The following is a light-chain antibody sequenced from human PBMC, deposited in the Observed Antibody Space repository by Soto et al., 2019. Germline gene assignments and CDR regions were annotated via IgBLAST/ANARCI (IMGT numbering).Light chain of an antibody. V-gene: IGLV2-14*01. CDR1: SSDVGGYDY. CDR2: DVS. CDR3: SSYTGSSPYV. J-gene: IGLJ1*01. Sequence: QSVLTQPASVSGSPGQSITISCTGTSSDVGGYDYVSWYQQLPGKAPKLMIYDVSNRPSGVSNRFSGSKSGTTASLTISGLQAEDEADYYCSSYTGSSPYVFGNGTKVTVL.